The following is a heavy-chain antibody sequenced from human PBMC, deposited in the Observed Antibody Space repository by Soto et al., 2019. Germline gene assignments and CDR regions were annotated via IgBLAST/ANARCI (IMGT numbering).Heavy chain of an antibody. V-gene: IGHV3-23*01. D-gene: IGHD6-19*01. J-gene: IGHJ6*02. CDR3: ARTDSSGWSTCYGMDV. Sequence: GGSLRLSCAASGFTFSNHAMAWLRQVPGKGLEWVSGISGGGGDTYHADYVRGRFTISRDNSKNTLYLQMNSLRAEDAAVYYCARTDSSGWSTCYGMDVWGQGTTVTVSS. CDR1: GFTFSNHA. CDR2: ISGGGGDT.